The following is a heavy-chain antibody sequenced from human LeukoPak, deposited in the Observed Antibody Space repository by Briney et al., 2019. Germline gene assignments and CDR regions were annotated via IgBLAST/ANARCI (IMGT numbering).Heavy chain of an antibody. Sequence: SQTLSLTCSVSGGSISNGGYYWSWIRQHPGKGLEWIGYIYDSGTTYYNPSLKSRVTISVDTSKNQFSLKLSSVTAADTAVYYCARGAVNYYGSGRSPWGPRGDGMDVWGQGTTVTVSS. V-gene: IGHV4-31*03. J-gene: IGHJ6*02. CDR2: IYDSGTT. CDR1: GGSISNGGYY. CDR3: ARGAVNYYGSGRSPWGPRGDGMDV. D-gene: IGHD3-10*01.